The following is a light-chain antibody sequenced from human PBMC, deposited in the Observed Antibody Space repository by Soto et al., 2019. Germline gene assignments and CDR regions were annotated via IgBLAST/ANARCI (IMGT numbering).Light chain of an antibody. CDR2: RGS. CDR1: QNIRGNE. V-gene: IGKV3-20*01. CDR3: QDYGTSAPWT. Sequence: EVVLTQSPGTLSLSPGERATLSCRASQNIRGNELAWYQQKPGQAPRLLIYRGSTRATGVPDRFSGRGSGTDFTPTISRLEPEDFAVHYCQDYGTSAPWTFGQGTKVEIK. J-gene: IGKJ1*01.